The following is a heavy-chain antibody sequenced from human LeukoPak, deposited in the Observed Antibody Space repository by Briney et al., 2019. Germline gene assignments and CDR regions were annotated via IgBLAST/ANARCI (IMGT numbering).Heavy chain of an antibody. Sequence: ASVKVSCKASGYTFTSYDTNWVRQATGQGLEWMGWMNPNSGNTGYAQKFQGRVTMTRNTSISTAYMELSSLRSEDTAVYYCARDSFNCSSTSCYQKGFDYWGQGTLVTVSS. D-gene: IGHD2-2*01. J-gene: IGHJ4*02. CDR3: ARDSFNCSSTSCYQKGFDY. V-gene: IGHV1-8*01. CDR2: MNPNSGNT. CDR1: GYTFTSYD.